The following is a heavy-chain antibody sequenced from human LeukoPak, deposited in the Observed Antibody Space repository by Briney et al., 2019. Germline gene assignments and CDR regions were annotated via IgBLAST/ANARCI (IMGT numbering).Heavy chain of an antibody. CDR1: GGTFSSYA. Sequence: GASVKVSCKASGGTFSSYAISWVRQAPGQGLEWMGGIIPIFGTANYAQKFQGRVTITTDESTSTAYMELSSLRSEDTAVYYCAREDTPDKEEYSTFDYWGQGTLVTVSS. D-gene: IGHD6-6*01. V-gene: IGHV1-69*05. CDR2: IIPIFGTA. CDR3: AREDTPDKEEYSTFDY. J-gene: IGHJ4*02.